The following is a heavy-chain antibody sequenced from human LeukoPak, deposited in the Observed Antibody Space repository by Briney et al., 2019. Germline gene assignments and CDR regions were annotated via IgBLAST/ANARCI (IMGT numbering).Heavy chain of an antibody. D-gene: IGHD6-19*01. V-gene: IGHV1-69*13. CDR3: ARDTPGYSSGWYFDY. CDR2: IIPIFGTA. Sequence: EASVKVSCKASGGTFSSYAISWVRQAPGQGLEWMGGIIPIFGTANYAQKFQGRVTITADESTSTAYMELSSLRSEDTAVYYCARDTPGYSSGWYFDYWGQGTLVTVSS. J-gene: IGHJ4*02. CDR1: GGTFSSYA.